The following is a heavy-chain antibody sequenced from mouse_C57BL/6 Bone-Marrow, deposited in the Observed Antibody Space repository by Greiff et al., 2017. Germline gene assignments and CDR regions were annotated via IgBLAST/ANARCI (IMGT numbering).Heavy chain of an antibody. J-gene: IGHJ2*01. D-gene: IGHD2-4*01. CDR2: IDPENGDT. Sequence: VQLQQSGAELVRPGASVKLSCTASGFNIKDDYMHWVKQRPEQGLEWIGWIDPENGDTEYAPKFQGTATLTADPSSTTAYLQISRLTSEDTAVYYCTTWGDYGFDYWGQGTTLTVSS. CDR1: GFNIKDDY. CDR3: TTWGDYGFDY. V-gene: IGHV14-4*01.